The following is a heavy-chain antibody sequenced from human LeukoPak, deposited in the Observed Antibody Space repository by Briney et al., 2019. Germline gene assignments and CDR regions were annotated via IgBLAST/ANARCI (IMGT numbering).Heavy chain of an antibody. CDR1: GFTFSSYA. V-gene: IGHV3-23*01. CDR2: ISGSGGST. CDR3: AKDGIRYFDWLPEVDY. J-gene: IGHJ4*02. D-gene: IGHD3-9*01. Sequence: GGSLRLSCAASGFTFSSYAMSWVRQAPGKGLEWVSAISGSGGSTYYADSVKGRFTISRDNSKNTLYPQMNSLRAEDTAVYYCAKDGIRYFDWLPEVDYWGQGTLVTVSS.